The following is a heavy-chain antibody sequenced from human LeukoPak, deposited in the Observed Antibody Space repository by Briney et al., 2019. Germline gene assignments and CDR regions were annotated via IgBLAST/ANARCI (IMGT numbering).Heavy chain of an antibody. CDR2: VNPNSGHT. Sequence: ASVKVSCKASGHTFTSYDINWVRQATGQGLEWMGWVNPNSGHTGFAQKFQGRVSMTSNTSISTAYMEVRSLGSEDTAVYYCARSGYDILTSDYWGQGTLVTVSS. CDR1: GHTFTSYD. CDR3: ARSGYDILTSDY. J-gene: IGHJ4*02. D-gene: IGHD3-9*01. V-gene: IGHV1-8*01.